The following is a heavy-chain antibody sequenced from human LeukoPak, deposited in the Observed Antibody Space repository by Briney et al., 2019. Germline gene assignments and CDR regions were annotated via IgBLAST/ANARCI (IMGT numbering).Heavy chain of an antibody. Sequence: GGSLRLSCAASGFTFSSYWMSWVRQAPGKGLEWVSVIYSGGSTYYADSVKGRFTISRDNSKNTLYLQMNSLRAEDTAVYYCARVGRYDFWSGSFSYYYGMDVWGQGTTVTVSS. V-gene: IGHV3-66*01. D-gene: IGHD3-3*01. CDR2: IYSGGST. CDR1: GFTFSSYW. J-gene: IGHJ6*02. CDR3: ARVGRYDFWSGSFSYYYGMDV.